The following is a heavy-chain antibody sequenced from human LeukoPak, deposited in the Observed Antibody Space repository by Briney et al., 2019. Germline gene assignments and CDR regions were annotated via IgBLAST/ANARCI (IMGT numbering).Heavy chain of an antibody. CDR1: GDSITSNY. CDR3: ARHTPGGDPLRFLSP. D-gene: IGHD3-3*01. V-gene: IGHV4-59*08. CDR2: IYYSGST. J-gene: IGHJ4*02. Sequence: SDTLSLTCTVSGDSITSNYWSWIRQPPGKGLEWIGYIYYSGSTNYNPSLKSRVTISVDTSKNQFSLKLSSVTAADTAVYYCARHTPGGDPLRFLSPWGQGTLVTVSS.